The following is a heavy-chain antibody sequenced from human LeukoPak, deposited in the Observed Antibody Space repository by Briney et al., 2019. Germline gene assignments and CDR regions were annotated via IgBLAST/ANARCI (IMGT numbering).Heavy chain of an antibody. CDR1: GFTFDDYA. D-gene: IGHD3-22*01. CDR3: AKDLTYYYDSSGSFDY. J-gene: IGHJ4*02. V-gene: IGHV3-9*01. Sequence: GGSLRLSCAASGFTFDDYAMHWVRQAPGKGLEWVSGISWNSGSIGYADSVKGRFTISRDNAKNSLYLQMNSLRAEDTALYYCAKDLTYYYDSSGSFDYWGQGTLVTVSS. CDR2: ISWNSGSI.